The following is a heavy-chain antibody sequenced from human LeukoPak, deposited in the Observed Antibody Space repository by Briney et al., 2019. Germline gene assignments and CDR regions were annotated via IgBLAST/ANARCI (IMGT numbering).Heavy chain of an antibody. V-gene: IGHV1-69*13. J-gene: IGHJ3*02. CDR2: IISIFGTA. CDR3: ARPGGCSSTSCHQADDAFDI. CDR1: GGTFSSYA. Sequence: ASVKVSCKASGGTFSSYAISWVRQAPGQGLEWMGGIISIFGTANYAQKFQGRVTITADESTSTAYMELSSLRSEDTAVYYCARPGGCSSTSCHQADDAFDIWGQGTMVTVSS. D-gene: IGHD2-2*01.